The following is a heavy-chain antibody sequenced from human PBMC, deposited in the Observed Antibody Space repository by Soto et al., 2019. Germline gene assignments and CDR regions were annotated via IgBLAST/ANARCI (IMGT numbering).Heavy chain of an antibody. J-gene: IGHJ3*02. CDR3: AREITGDAFDI. CDR2: ISSSSSYI. V-gene: IGHV3-21*01. D-gene: IGHD1-20*01. CDR1: GFTFSSYS. Sequence: GGSLRLSCAASGFTFSSYSMNWVRQAPGKGLEWVSSISSSSSYIYYADSVKGRFTISRDNAKNSLYLQMNSLRAEDTAVYYCAREITGDAFDIWGQGTMVTVSS.